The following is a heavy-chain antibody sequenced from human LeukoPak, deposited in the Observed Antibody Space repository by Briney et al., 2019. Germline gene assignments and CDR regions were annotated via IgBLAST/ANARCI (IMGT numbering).Heavy chain of an antibody. Sequence: GGSLRLSCAASGFTFSSYAMSWVRQAPGKGLEWVSAISGSGGSTYYADSVKGRFTISRDNSKNTLYLQMNSLRAEDTAVYYCAKDSSYDFWSGYYFDYWGQGTLVTVSS. J-gene: IGHJ4*02. CDR1: GFTFSSYA. D-gene: IGHD3-3*01. CDR2: ISGSGGST. V-gene: IGHV3-23*01. CDR3: AKDSSYDFWSGYYFDY.